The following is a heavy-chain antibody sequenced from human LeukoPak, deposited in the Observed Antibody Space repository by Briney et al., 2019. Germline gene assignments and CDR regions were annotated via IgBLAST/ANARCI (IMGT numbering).Heavy chain of an antibody. CDR1: GYTFTSYY. D-gene: IGHD7-27*01. CDR3: ARDPGDYPRPNWFDP. J-gene: IGHJ5*02. Sequence: ASVKVSCKASGYTFTSYYMHWVRQAPGQGLEWMGIINPSGGSTNYAQKFQGRVTITADESTSTAYMELSSLRSEDTAVYYCARDPGDYPRPNWFDPWGQGTLVTVSS. CDR2: INPSGGST. V-gene: IGHV1-46*01.